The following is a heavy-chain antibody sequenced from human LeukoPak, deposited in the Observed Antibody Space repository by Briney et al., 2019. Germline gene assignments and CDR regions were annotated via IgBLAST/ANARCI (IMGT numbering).Heavy chain of an antibody. D-gene: IGHD3-22*01. J-gene: IGHJ4*02. Sequence: SETLSLTCTVSGGSFSSYYWSWIRQPPGKGLEWIGYIYYSGSTNYNPLLKSRVTISVDTSKNQFSLKLSSVTAADTAVYCCARGGYYDSSGYSDFDYWGQGTLVTVSS. CDR3: ARGGYYDSSGYSDFDY. CDR1: GGSFSSYY. V-gene: IGHV4-59*01. CDR2: IYYSGST.